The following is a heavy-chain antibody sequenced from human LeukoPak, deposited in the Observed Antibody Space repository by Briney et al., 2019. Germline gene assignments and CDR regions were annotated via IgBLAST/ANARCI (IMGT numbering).Heavy chain of an antibody. V-gene: IGHV6-1*01. CDR2: TYYRSKWYN. J-gene: IGHJ3*02. CDR1: GDSVSSNSAA. D-gene: IGHD3-22*01. Sequence: SQTLSLTCAISGDSVSSNSAAWNWIRQSPSRGLEWLGRTYYRSKWYNDYAVSVKSRITINPDTSKNQFSLQLNSVTPEDTAVYYCARDSIKEDYDSSSPITYDAFDIWGQGTMVTVSS. CDR3: ARDSIKEDYDSSSPITYDAFDI.